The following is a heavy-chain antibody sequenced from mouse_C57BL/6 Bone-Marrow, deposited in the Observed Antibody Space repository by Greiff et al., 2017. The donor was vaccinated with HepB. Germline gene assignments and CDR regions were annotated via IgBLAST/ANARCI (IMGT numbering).Heavy chain of an antibody. Sequence: EVQMQQSGPELVKPGASVKISCKASGYTFIDYYMNWVKQSHGKSLEWIGDINPNNGGTSYNQKFKGKATLTVDKSSSTAYMELRSLTSEDSAVYYCARSNWDWYFDVWGTGTTVTVSS. CDR1: GYTFIDYY. V-gene: IGHV1-26*01. CDR3: ARSNWDWYFDV. J-gene: IGHJ1*03. D-gene: IGHD4-1*01. CDR2: INPNNGGT.